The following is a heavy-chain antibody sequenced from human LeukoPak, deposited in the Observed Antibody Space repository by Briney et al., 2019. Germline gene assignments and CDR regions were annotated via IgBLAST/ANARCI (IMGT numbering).Heavy chain of an antibody. Sequence: SETLSLTCTVSGGSISNYYWSWIRQPPGKGLEWIGYIYYSGSTYYNPSLKSRVTISVDTSKNQFSLKLSSVTAADTAVYYCARDRSVVVTDNWFDPWGQGTLVTVSS. J-gene: IGHJ5*02. CDR3: ARDRSVVVTDNWFDP. CDR2: IYYSGST. D-gene: IGHD2-21*02. V-gene: IGHV4-59*12. CDR1: GGSISNYY.